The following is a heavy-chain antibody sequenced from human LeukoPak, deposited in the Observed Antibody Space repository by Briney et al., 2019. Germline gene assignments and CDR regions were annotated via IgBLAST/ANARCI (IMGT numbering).Heavy chain of an antibody. CDR3: AKDLLVTIFGVVIILFDY. V-gene: IGHV3-11*01. J-gene: IGHJ4*02. CDR2: ISSSGSTI. D-gene: IGHD3-3*01. CDR1: GFTFSDYY. Sequence: GGALRLSCAASGFTFSDYYMSWIRQAPGKGLEWVSYISSSGSTIYYADSVKGRFTISRDNSKNTLYLQMNSLRAEDTAVYYCAKDLLVTIFGVVIILFDYWGQGTLVTVSS.